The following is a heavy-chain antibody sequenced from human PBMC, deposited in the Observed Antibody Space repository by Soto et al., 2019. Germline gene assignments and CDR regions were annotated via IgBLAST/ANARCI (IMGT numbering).Heavy chain of an antibody. Sequence: QLQLQESGSGLVKPSQTLSLTCAVSGGSISSGGYSWSWIRQPPGKGLEWIGYIYHSGSTYYNPSLKSRVTISVDRSKNQFSLKLSSVTAADTAVYYCARLYGDYGPVWFDPWGQGTLVTVSS. D-gene: IGHD4-17*01. CDR1: GGSISSGGYS. V-gene: IGHV4-30-2*01. CDR2: IYHSGST. CDR3: ARLYGDYGPVWFDP. J-gene: IGHJ5*02.